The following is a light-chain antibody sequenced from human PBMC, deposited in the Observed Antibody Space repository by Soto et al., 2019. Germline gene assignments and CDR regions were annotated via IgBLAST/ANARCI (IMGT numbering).Light chain of an antibody. Sequence: AIRMTQSPSSFSASTGDRVTITCRASQGISSYLAWYQQKPGKAPKLLIYAASSLQSGVPSRFSGSGSGTDFTLTISSLQPEDFATYYCLQDYNYPRTCGQWTQVVI. CDR1: QGISSY. CDR2: AAS. CDR3: LQDYNYPRT. J-gene: IGKJ1*01. V-gene: IGKV1-8*01.